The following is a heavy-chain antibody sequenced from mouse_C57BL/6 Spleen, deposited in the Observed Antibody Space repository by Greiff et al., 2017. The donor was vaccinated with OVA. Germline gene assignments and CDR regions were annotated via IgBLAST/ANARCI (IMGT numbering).Heavy chain of an antibody. D-gene: IGHD2-4*01. CDR2: ISSSSSTI. Sequence: EVKLVESGGGLVKPGGSLKLSCAASGFTFSDYGMHWVRQAPEKGLEWVAYISSSSSTIYYADTVKGRFTISRDNAKNTLFMQMTSLRSEDTAMYYGARMDYDYDEGSLDYWGQGTTLTVSS. CDR3: ARMDYDYDEGSLDY. V-gene: IGHV5-17*01. CDR1: GFTFSDYG. J-gene: IGHJ2*01.